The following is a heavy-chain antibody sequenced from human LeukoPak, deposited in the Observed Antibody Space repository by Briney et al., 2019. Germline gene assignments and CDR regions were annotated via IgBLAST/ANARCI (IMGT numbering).Heavy chain of an antibody. V-gene: IGHV3-21*01. CDR1: GFTFSSYS. D-gene: IGHD3-22*01. CDR3: ARDSSGPLGGDY. Sequence: GGSLRLSCAASGFTFSSYSMNWVRQAPGKGLEWVSSISSSSSYIYYADSVKGRFTISRDNAKNSLYLQMNSLRAEDTAVYYCARDSSGPLGGDYWGQGTLVTVSS. J-gene: IGHJ4*02. CDR2: ISSSSSYI.